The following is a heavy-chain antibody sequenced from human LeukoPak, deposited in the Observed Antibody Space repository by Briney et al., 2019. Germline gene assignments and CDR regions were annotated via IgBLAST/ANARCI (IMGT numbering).Heavy chain of an antibody. CDR2: IIGDGSTT. D-gene: IGHD2-15*01. CDR3: TRRVSASRWFDP. CDR1: GFIFSHYW. V-gene: IGHV3-74*01. Sequence: GGSLRLYCAASGFIFSHYWMHWVRQAPGLGLEWVSRIIGDGSTTIYADSVKGRFTISRDNAENTMYLQMNSLRVEDTAVYYCTRRVSASRWFDPWGQGTLVTVSS. J-gene: IGHJ5*02.